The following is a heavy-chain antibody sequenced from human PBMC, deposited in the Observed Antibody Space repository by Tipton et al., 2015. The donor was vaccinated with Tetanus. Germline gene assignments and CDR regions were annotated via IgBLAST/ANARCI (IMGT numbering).Heavy chain of an antibody. CDR1: GGSISSYY. CDR3: ARARQQLPYFDY. Sequence: GLVKPSETLSLTCTVSGGSISSYYWSWIRQPPGKGLEWIGYIYYSGSTNYNPSLKSRVAISVDTSKNQFSLKLSSVTAADTAVYSCARARQQLPYFDYWGQGTLVTVSS. CDR2: IYYSGST. D-gene: IGHD6-13*01. J-gene: IGHJ4*02. V-gene: IGHV4-59*01.